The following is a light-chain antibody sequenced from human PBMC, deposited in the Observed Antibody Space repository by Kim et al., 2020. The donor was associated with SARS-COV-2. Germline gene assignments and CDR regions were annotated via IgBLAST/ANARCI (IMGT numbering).Light chain of an antibody. V-gene: IGKV3-20*01. CDR1: YTVGANY. CDR2: TAS. J-gene: IGKJ4*01. CDR3: QQYASAPLT. Sequence: SPGESATFSCRASYTVGANYIAWFQQKPGQSPRLLVHTASVRATGIADRFKGSGSGTDFTLTITRLEPEDFALYFCQQYASAPLTFGGGTKVDIK.